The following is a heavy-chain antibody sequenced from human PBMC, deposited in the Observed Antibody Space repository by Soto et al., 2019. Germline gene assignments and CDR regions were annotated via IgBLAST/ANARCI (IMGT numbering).Heavy chain of an antibody. Sequence: GRRRVSQTPGKGLEWVSAISGSGGSTYYADSVKGRFTISRDNSKNTLYLQMNSLRAEDTAVYYCAKDRLLGQWLFDYWGQGTLVTVSS. V-gene: IGHV3-23*01. J-gene: IGHJ4*02. CDR2: ISGSGGST. CDR1: G. CDR3: AKDRLLGQWLFDY. D-gene: IGHD6-19*01.